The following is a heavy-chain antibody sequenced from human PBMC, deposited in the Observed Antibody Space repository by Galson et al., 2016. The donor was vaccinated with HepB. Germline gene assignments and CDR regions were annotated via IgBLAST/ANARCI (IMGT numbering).Heavy chain of an antibody. D-gene: IGHD2/OR15-2a*01. V-gene: IGHV3-7*03. CDR3: AKGPFHGSPDREMFDA. J-gene: IGHJ5*02. CDR1: GFTFSNYW. Sequence: SLRLSCAASGFTFSNYWMSWVRQAPGKGLESVANIKQDGSEECYVDSVKGRFTISRDNAKNSLYLQMNSLRAEDTAVYYCAKGPFHGSPDREMFDAWGQGTLVTVSS. CDR2: IKQDGSEE.